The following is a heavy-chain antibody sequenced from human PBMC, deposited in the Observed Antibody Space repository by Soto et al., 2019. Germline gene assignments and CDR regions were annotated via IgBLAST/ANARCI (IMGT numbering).Heavy chain of an antibody. J-gene: IGHJ4*02. D-gene: IGHD6-19*01. Sequence: SETLSLTCSVSGGSIRGSYWSWIRQSPGKGLEWLGYVYYTGSTNYSPSLRSRVSISVDTSKNEFSLRLSSVTAADTAVYFCARSVAVPGAHIDYWGQGTQVTVSS. CDR3: ARSVAVPGAHIDY. CDR2: VYYTGST. CDR1: GGSIRGSY. V-gene: IGHV4-59*01.